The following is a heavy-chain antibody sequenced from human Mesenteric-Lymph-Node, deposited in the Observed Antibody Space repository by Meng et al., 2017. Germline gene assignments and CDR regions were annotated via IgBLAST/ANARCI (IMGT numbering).Heavy chain of an antibody. CDR3: AIAMSLMGPRYYFDY. V-gene: IGHV3-48*03. Sequence: GESLKISCAASGFTSRSYEMNWVRQAPGKGLEWVSYISSSGSTIYYADSVKGRFTISRDNAKNSLYLQMNSLRAEDTAVYSCAIAMSLMGPRYYFDYWGPGTLVTVSS. CDR1: GFTSRSYE. D-gene: IGHD2-2*01. J-gene: IGHJ4*02. CDR2: ISSSGSTI.